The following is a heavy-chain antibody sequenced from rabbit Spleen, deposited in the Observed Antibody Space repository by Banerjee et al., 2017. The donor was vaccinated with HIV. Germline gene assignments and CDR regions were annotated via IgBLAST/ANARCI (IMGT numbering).Heavy chain of an antibody. CDR1: GFTISVYW. Sequence: VESGGGLVQPEGSLALTCKASGFTISVYWMCWVRQAPGKGLEWIACIDTGGGTYYANWAKGRFTISRTSTTLDLKMTSLTVADTATYFCARDHSSSSGALDLWGPGTLVTDS. V-gene: IGHV1S21*01. CDR3: ARDHSSSSGALDL. CDR2: IDTGGGT. J-gene: IGHJ4*01. D-gene: IGHD1-1*01.